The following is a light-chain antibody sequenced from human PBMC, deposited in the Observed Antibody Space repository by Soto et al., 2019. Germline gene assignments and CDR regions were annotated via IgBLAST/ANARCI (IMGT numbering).Light chain of an antibody. Sequence: DIQMTQSPSSVFASVGDRVTITCRASQGISTHLAWYQQKQGKAPKLLIHDASNLQGGVPARFSGSGSGTDFTLTIGSLQPEDFATYYCHQAKSVPLTFGGGTKVEIK. V-gene: IGKV1-12*01. CDR2: DAS. J-gene: IGKJ4*01. CDR3: HQAKSVPLT. CDR1: QGISTH.